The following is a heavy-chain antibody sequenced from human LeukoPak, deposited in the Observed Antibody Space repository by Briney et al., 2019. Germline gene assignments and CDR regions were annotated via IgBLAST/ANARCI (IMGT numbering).Heavy chain of an antibody. CDR3: ARDSSGYDEGTYYFDY. CDR1: GFTFSSYW. D-gene: IGHD5-12*01. J-gene: IGHJ4*02. CDR2: INSDGSST. Sequence: GGSLRLSCAASGFTFSSYWMHWVRQPPGKGLVWVSRINSDGSSTTYADSVKGRFTISRDNAKNTLYLQMNSLRAEDTAVYYCARDSSGYDEGTYYFDYWGQGTLVTVSS. V-gene: IGHV3-74*01.